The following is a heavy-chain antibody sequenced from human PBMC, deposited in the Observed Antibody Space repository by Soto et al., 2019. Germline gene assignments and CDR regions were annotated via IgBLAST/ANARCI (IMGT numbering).Heavy chain of an antibody. CDR3: ARHTVAAAGYYYYGMDV. Sequence: ASVKVSCKASGYTFISYGISWVRQAPGQGLEWMGWISAYNDYTNYAQKLQGRVTMATDTSTRIAYLELRSLRSDDTAVYYCARHTVAAAGYYYYGMDVWGQGTTVTVSS. D-gene: IGHD6-13*01. V-gene: IGHV1-18*01. CDR2: ISAYNDYT. CDR1: GYTFISYG. J-gene: IGHJ6*02.